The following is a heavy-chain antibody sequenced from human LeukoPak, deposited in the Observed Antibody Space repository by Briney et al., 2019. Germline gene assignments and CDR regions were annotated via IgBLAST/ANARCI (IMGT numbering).Heavy chain of an antibody. J-gene: IGHJ4*02. Sequence: GSLSLSCAASGFTFSSYEMNWVRQAPGKGLEWVSSISTSGSTIYYADSVKGRFTISRDNAKNSLYLQMNSLRAEDTAVYYCARGLGATNDYWGQGTLVTVSS. V-gene: IGHV3-48*03. CDR3: ARGLGATNDY. CDR1: GFTFSSYE. CDR2: ISTSGSTI. D-gene: IGHD1-26*01.